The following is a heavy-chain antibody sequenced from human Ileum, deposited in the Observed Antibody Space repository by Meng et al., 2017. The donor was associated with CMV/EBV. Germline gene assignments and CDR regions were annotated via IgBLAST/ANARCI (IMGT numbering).Heavy chain of an antibody. Sequence: GGSLRLSCAASGFIVSFNYMNWVRQAPGKGLEWVSVINSGGSTYYADSVKGRFTISRDNSKNTLYLQMNSLRAEDTAVYYCAKDSSSDFWSGYFSFYYYGMDVWGQGNTV. CDR3: AKDSSSDFWSGYFSFYYYGMDV. J-gene: IGHJ6*01. CDR2: INSGGST. CDR1: GFIVSFNY. V-gene: IGHV3-53*01. D-gene: IGHD3-3*01.